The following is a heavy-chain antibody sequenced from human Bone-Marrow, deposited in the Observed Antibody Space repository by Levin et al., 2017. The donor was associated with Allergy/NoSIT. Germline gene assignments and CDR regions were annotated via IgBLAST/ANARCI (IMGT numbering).Heavy chain of an antibody. J-gene: IGHJ4*02. Sequence: GESLKISCAASGFTFNGYSMNWVRQAPGKGLEWVSYISTSSNTIYYADSVKGRFTISRDNAKNSLYLQMNSLSAEDTAVYYCVRDRNYYDSSGYDGYFDYWGQGTLVTVSS. CDR1: GFTFNGYS. CDR3: VRDRNYYDSSGYDGYFDY. CDR2: ISTSSNTI. D-gene: IGHD3-22*01. V-gene: IGHV3-48*04.